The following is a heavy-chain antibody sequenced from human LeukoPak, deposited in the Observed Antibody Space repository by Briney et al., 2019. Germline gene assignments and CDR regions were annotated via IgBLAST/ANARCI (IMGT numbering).Heavy chain of an antibody. CDR3: ARWTYSSGLMDY. V-gene: IGHV1-46*01. D-gene: IGHD3-22*01. CDR1: GYTFTSYY. Sequence: ASVTVSCKASGYTFTSYYKHWVRQAPGQGLEWMGIINPSGGSTSYAQKFQGRVSMTRDTSTSTVYMELSSLRSEDTAVYYCARWTYSSGLMDYWGQGTLVTVSS. J-gene: IGHJ4*02. CDR2: INPSGGST.